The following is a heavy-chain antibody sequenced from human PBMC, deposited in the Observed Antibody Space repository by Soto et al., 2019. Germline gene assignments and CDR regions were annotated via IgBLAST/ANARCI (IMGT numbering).Heavy chain of an antibody. CDR1: GASISTYY. CDR2: LSFTGST. CDR3: AKAWGTVSLNWFDP. V-gene: IGHV4-59*01. Sequence: KTSETLSLTCTVSGASISTYYWSWIRQPPGKGLEWIGTLSFTGSTNYNPSLKSRVNISLDTSKNQLSLKLRSVTAADTAVYYCAKAWGTVSLNWFDPWGQGTLVTAPQ. D-gene: IGHD2-8*02. J-gene: IGHJ5*02.